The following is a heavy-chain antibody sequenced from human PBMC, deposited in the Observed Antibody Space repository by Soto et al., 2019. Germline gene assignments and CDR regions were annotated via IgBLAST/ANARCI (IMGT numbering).Heavy chain of an antibody. D-gene: IGHD2-8*02. V-gene: IGHV3-7*01. Sequence: GGSLRLSCAASGFTFSSYWMTWVRQAPGNGLEWVANIRQDGGQRYMGSVEGRFTISRDNAENSLFLQMNSLRAEDTAVYYCARVSVLVVSNTYDYYMVVCGTRTTFTVSS. CDR1: GFTFSSYW. J-gene: IGHJ6*03. CDR2: IRQDGGQR. CDR3: ARVSVLVVSNTYDYYMVV.